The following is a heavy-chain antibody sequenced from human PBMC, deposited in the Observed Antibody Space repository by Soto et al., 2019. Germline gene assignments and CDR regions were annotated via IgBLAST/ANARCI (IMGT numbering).Heavy chain of an antibody. CDR3: ARSGNGYDFSPLDS. D-gene: IGHD5-12*01. CDR2: ISTPNGNT. J-gene: IGHJ4*02. Sequence: QVQLVQSGAELGKPGASVKVSCKASGYSFTSYCFTWVRQAPGQGLEWMGWISTPNGNTNYAQKLQGRVTLTIDTSTCTAYMEIESLTSDDTAMYYCARSGNGYDFSPLDSWGQGTLVTVSS. CDR1: GYSFTSYC. V-gene: IGHV1-18*01.